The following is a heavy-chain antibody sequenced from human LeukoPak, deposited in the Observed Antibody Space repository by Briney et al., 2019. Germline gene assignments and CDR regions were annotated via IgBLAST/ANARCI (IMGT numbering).Heavy chain of an antibody. CDR1: GFTFRTYA. V-gene: IGHV3-30*07. J-gene: IGHJ6*03. CDR3: AKAPATGEGYYFYYMDV. CDR2: ISSDGGDR. D-gene: IGHD7-27*01. Sequence: PGGSLRLSCAVSGFTFRTYAMHWVRQAPGKGLEWVALISSDGGDRYYADSVKGRFTISRDNSKNTLYLQMNSLGADDTAVYYCAKAPATGEGYYFYYMDVWGKGTTVTASS.